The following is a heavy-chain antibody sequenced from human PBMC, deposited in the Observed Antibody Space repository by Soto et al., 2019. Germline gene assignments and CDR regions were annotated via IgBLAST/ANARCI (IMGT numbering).Heavy chain of an antibody. D-gene: IGHD5-12*01. J-gene: IGHJ4*02. CDR1: GGSISSGGYY. Sequence: SETLSLTCTVSGGSISSGGYYWSWIRQHPGKGLEWIGYIYYSGSTYYNPSLKSRVTISVDTSKNQFSLKLSSVTAADTAVYYCARVGATIRVPYYFDYWGQGTLVTVSS. V-gene: IGHV4-31*03. CDR2: IYYSGST. CDR3: ARVGATIRVPYYFDY.